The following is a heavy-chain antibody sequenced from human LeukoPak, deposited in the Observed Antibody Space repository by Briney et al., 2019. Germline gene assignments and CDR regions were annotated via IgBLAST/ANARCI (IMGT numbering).Heavy chain of an antibody. J-gene: IGHJ4*02. V-gene: IGHV4-59*08. CDR2: VYSNGGT. CDR3: ARHPRGAWYFDC. D-gene: IGHD4/OR15-4a*01. Sequence: PSETLSLTCSVSGGSTNDYYWSRLRQPPGQGLGWIGYVYSNGGTNYNPSLKSRVTISVDTSRNQFFLKLNYVTAADTAVYYCARHPRGAWYFDCWGQGSLVTVSS. CDR1: GGSTNDYY.